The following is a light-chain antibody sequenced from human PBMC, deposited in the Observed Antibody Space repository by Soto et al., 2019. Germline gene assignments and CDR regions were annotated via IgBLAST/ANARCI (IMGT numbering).Light chain of an antibody. V-gene: IGKV3D-15*01. CDR3: QHYNSYSEA. CDR2: GAS. CDR1: QSVGKY. J-gene: IGKJ1*01. Sequence: EIVMTQSPATLSLSPGERATLSCRASQSVGKYLVWYQQKPGQAPRLLIYGASSRATGIPDRFSGSGSGTDFTLTITRLQPEDFATYYCQHYNSYSEAFGQGTKVDIK.